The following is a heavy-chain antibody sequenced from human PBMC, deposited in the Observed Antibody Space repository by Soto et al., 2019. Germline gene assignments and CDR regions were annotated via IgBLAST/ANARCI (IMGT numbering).Heavy chain of an antibody. CDR2: LRDSGVSP. J-gene: IGHJ6*02. Sequence: GGSLRLSCAGSGFPFSSYAMSWVRQAPEKGLEWVSALRDSGVSPYYADSVKGRLTISRDNSKNTLYLQMDSLRVEDTALYYCAKMTSDSYGRNYGMDVWGQGTTVTVSS. D-gene: IGHD5-18*01. V-gene: IGHV3-23*01. CDR3: AKMTSDSYGRNYGMDV. CDR1: GFPFSSYA.